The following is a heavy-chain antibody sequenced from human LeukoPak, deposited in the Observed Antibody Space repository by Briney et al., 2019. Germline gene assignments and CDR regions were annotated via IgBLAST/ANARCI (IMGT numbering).Heavy chain of an antibody. CDR3: AKGTTKGDSGSSSFDY. D-gene: IGHD3-10*01. V-gene: IGHV3-23*01. CDR1: GFTFSSYA. CDR2: ITGSGGST. Sequence: GGSLRLSCAASGFTFSSYAMSWLRQAPGKGLEWVSAITGSGGSTYYADSVKGRFTISRDNSKNTLYLRMNSLRADDTAVYYCAKGTTKGDSGSSSFDYWGQGTLVTVSS. J-gene: IGHJ4*02.